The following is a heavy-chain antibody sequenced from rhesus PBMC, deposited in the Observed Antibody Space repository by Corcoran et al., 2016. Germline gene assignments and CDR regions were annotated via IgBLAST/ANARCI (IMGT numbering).Heavy chain of an antibody. V-gene: IGHV4-173*01. D-gene: IGHD5-24*01. Sequence: QLQLQESGPGLVKPSETLSLTCAVSGGSISSNYWSWIRQPPGKGLEWIGRISGSGGSTDYNPSLKRRITISTDTSKNQFSLKLGSVTAADTAVYYCARQYSGYPEAYDYWGQGVLVTVSS. CDR3: ARQYSGYPEAYDY. J-gene: IGHJ4*01. CDR2: ISGSGGST. CDR1: GGSISSNY.